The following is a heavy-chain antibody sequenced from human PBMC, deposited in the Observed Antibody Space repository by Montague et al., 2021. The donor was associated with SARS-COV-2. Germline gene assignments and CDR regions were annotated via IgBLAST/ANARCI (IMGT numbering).Heavy chain of an antibody. CDR3: ARRSRSSSFGRIDY. V-gene: IGHV4-31*03. Sequence: TLSLTCTVSGGSISSGGYYWSWIRQHPGKGLEWIGYIYYSGSTNYNPSLKSRLTISVDTSKNQFSLKLSSVTAADTAMYYCARRSRSSSFGRIDYWGQGTLVTVSS. CDR2: IYYSGST. CDR1: GGSISSGGYY. D-gene: IGHD6-13*01. J-gene: IGHJ4*02.